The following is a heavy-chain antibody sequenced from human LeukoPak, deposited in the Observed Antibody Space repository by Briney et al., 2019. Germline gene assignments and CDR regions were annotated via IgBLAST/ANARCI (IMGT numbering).Heavy chain of an antibody. V-gene: IGHV3-53*01. CDR3: ARGAGYNYPYYFDY. CDR2: IYGGGNI. CDR1: GFTVSSNY. Sequence: GGSLRLSCAASGFTVSSNYMNWVRQAPGKGLEWVSVIYGGGNIYYADSVKGRFTISRDNSKNTLYLQMNSLRTEDTAVYYCARGAGYNYPYYFDYWGQGTLVTVSS. J-gene: IGHJ4*02. D-gene: IGHD5-24*01.